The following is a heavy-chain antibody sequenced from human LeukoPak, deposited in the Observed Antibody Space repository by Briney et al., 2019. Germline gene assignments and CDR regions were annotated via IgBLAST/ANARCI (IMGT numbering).Heavy chain of an antibody. D-gene: IGHD3-22*01. CDR2: ISYNGGRK. V-gene: IGHV3-30*04. CDR1: GFSFSGYA. CDR3: ARQEARNYYYEGLDY. J-gene: IGHJ4*02. Sequence: GGSLRLSCVASGFSFSGYAIHWVRQAPGKGLEWVALISYNGGRKDYADSVKGRFTIDRDNSKNTVYLQMNSLRPDDTAIYFCARQEARNYYYEGLDYWGQGTLVTVSS.